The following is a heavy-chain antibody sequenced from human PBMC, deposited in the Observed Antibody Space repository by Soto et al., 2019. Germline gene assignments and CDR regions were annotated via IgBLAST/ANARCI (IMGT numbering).Heavy chain of an antibody. J-gene: IGHJ4*02. Sequence: SETLSLTCTVSGGSVSSEHYYWNWIRQAPGKGLEWIGYFFYTGSTNYNPSLESRLTMSVDMSKNHFSLKLSSVTAADTAVYYCARGWDANSWGQGALVTVSS. CDR2: FFYTGST. D-gene: IGHD6-19*01. CDR1: GGSVSSEHYY. CDR3: ARGWDANS. V-gene: IGHV4-61*03.